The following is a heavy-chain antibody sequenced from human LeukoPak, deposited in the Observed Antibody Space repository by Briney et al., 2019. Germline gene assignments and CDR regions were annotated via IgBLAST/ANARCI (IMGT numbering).Heavy chain of an antibody. CDR3: AMGAARPSSPTNKHIPWVMDV. CDR2: ISYDGSNK. J-gene: IGHJ6*02. D-gene: IGHD6-6*01. CDR1: GFTFSSYA. V-gene: IGHV3-30-3*01. Sequence: AGGSLRLSCAASGFTFSSYAMRCVRQAPGKGLEWVAVISYDGSNKYYADSVKGRFTISRDNSKNTLYLQMNSMRAEDTAVYYCAMGAARPSSPTNKHIPWVMDVWGQGTTVTVSS.